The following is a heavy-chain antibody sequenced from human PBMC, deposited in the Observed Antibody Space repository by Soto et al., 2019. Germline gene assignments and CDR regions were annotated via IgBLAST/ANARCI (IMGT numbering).Heavy chain of an antibody. CDR1: AGSISSNY. V-gene: IGHV4-59*01. J-gene: IGHJ4*02. Sequence: QVQLQESGPGLVRPSETLSLTCTVSAGSISSNYWNWIRQAPGKGLEWIGLIHHSGSTNYIPSLKSRGTISLDTSKNQLSLKLSSVTAADTAVYYCTIGAGWTTDYWGQGTLVTVSS. CDR2: IHHSGST. CDR3: TIGAGWTTDY. D-gene: IGHD6-19*01.